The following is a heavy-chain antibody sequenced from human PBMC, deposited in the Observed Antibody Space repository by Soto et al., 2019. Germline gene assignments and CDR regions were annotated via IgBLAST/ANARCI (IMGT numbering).Heavy chain of an antibody. Sequence: GASVKVSCKASGYTFTIYGISWVLQAPGQGLEWMGWISAYNGNTNYAQKLQGRVTMTTDTSTSTAYMELRSLRSDDTAVYYCARGGNGSGSLYYYYGMDVWGQGTTVTVSS. J-gene: IGHJ6*02. CDR3: ARGGNGSGSLYYYYGMDV. V-gene: IGHV1-18*01. CDR1: GYTFTIYG. CDR2: ISAYNGNT. D-gene: IGHD3-10*01.